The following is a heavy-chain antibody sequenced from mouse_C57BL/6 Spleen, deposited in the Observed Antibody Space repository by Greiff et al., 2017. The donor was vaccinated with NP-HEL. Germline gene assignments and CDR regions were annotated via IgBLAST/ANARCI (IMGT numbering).Heavy chain of an antibody. CDR2: IYPGSGST. J-gene: IGHJ2*01. Sequence: VQLQQSGAELVKPGASVKMSCKASGYTFTSYWITWVKQRPGQGLEWIGDIYPGSGSTTYNEKFKSKATLTVDTSSSTAYMQLSSLTSEDSAVYYCARGTYYGKDYFDYWGQGTTLTVSS. V-gene: IGHV1-55*01. CDR1: GYTFTSYW. CDR3: ARGTYYGKDYFDY. D-gene: IGHD2-10*01.